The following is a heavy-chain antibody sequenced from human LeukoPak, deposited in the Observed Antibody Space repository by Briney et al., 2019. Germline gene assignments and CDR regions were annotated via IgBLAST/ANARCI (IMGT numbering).Heavy chain of an antibody. V-gene: IGHV3-33*08. CDR1: GFTFSSYS. Sequence: PGGSLRLSCAASGFTFSSYSMNWVRQAPGKGLEWVALIWFDGSNKYYADSVKGRFTISRDNSKNTLDLQMSGLRAEDTAVYYCARAAYYFDGSGPTWFDPWGQGTLVTVSS. CDR2: IWFDGSNK. CDR3: ARAAYYFDGSGPTWFDP. J-gene: IGHJ5*02. D-gene: IGHD3-22*01.